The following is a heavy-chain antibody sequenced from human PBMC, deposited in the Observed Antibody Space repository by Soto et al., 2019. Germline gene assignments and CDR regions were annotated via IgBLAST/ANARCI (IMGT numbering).Heavy chain of an antibody. D-gene: IGHD1-26*01. CDR2: INPNVGST. CDR3: AREVGSNEIDD. J-gene: IGHJ4*02. CDR1: GYTFTNYY. V-gene: IGHV1-46*01. Sequence: GASVKVSCKASGYTFTNYYMHWVRQAPGQGLEWMGIINPNVGSTTYAQKFQGRVIMTRDTSTSTVYMELSNLRSEDTAVYYCAREVGSNEIDDWGQGTLVTVAS.